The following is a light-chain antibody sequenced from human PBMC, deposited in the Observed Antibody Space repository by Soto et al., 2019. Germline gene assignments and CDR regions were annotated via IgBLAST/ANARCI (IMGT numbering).Light chain of an antibody. J-gene: IGKJ1*01. Sequence: IQMTQSPSSLSASVGDRVTIACRASQGIKNDLGWYQQKPGKAPKVLIYAASTLQSGVPSRFSGSRSGPDFTLTISSLQPADFATYYCQQSYSSPPTFGQGTKVDIK. V-gene: IGKV1-39*01. CDR3: QQSYSSPPT. CDR2: AAS. CDR1: QGIKND.